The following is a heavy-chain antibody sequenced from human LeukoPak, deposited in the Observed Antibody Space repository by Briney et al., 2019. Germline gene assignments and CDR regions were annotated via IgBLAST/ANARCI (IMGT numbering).Heavy chain of an antibody. V-gene: IGHV3-30-3*01. Sequence: GGSLRLSCAAYGFTFSSYAMHWVRQAPGKGLEWVAVISYDGSNKYYADSVKGRFTISRDNSKNTLYLQMNSLRAEDTAVYYCARGLLSYWGQGTLVTVSS. J-gene: IGHJ4*02. CDR2: ISYDGSNK. D-gene: IGHD3-16*01. CDR1: GFTFSSYA. CDR3: ARGLLSY.